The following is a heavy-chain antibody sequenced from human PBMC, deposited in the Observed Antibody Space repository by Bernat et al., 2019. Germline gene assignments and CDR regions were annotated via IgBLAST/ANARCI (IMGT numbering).Heavy chain of an antibody. CDR2: IIPILGIA. D-gene: IGHD3-3*01. J-gene: IGHJ4*02. CDR1: GGTFSSYA. Sequence: QVQLVQSGAEVKKPGSSVKVSCKASGGTFSSYAISWVRQAPGQGLEWMGRIIPILGIANYAQKFQGRVTITADKSTSTAYMELSSLRSEDTAVYYCARDSRYYDFWSGYSFFDYWGQGILVTVSS. CDR3: ARDSRYYDFWSGYSFFDY. V-gene: IGHV1-69*04.